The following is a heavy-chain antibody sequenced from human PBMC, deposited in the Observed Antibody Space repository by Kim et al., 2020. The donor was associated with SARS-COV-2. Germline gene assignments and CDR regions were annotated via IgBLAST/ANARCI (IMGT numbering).Heavy chain of an antibody. CDR2: ISLSGGTI. Sequence: GGSLRLSCSGSGFTFSNYAMSWVRQAPGKGLEWVSAISLSGGTISYAASVKGRFTISRDNPKNTVDLQMSSLRVEDTATYYCVKMGPDYGSGTYRGWFDTWGQGTRVNLSS. V-gene: IGHV3-23*01. CDR3: VKMGPDYGSGTYRGWFDT. J-gene: IGHJ5*02. CDR1: GFTFSNYA. D-gene: IGHD3-10*01.